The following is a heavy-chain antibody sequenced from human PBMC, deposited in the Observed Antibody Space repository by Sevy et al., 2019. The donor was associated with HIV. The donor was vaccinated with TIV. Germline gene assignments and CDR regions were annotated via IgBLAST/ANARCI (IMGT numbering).Heavy chain of an antibody. CDR2: IYYSGST. J-gene: IGHJ6*02. CDR1: GGSRSSYY. Sequence: SETLSLTCTVSGGSRSSYYWSWIRQPPGKRLEWIGYIYYSGSTNYNPSLKSRVTISVDTSKNQFSLKLRSVTAADTAVYYCARESYDILPGSRGMDVWGQGTTVTVSS. CDR3: ARESYDILPGSRGMDV. D-gene: IGHD3-9*01. V-gene: IGHV4-59*01.